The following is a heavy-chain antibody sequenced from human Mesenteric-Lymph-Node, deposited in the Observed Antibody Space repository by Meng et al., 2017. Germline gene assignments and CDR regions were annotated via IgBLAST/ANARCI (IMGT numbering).Heavy chain of an antibody. Sequence: SETLSLTCTVSGGSISSYYWSWIRQPPGKGLEWIGYIYYSGSTNYNPSLKSRVTISVDTSKNQFSLKLSSVTAADTAVYYCARSRGSGSYYRIPNWFDPWGQGTLVTVSS. CDR2: IYYSGST. V-gene: IGHV4-59*12. D-gene: IGHD3-10*01. J-gene: IGHJ5*02. CDR1: GGSISSYY. CDR3: ARSRGSGSYYRIPNWFDP.